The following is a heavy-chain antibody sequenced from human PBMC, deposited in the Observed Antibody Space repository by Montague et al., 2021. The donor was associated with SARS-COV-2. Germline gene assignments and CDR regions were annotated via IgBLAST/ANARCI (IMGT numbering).Heavy chain of an antibody. CDR2: IYYSGST. V-gene: IGHV4-39*01. CDR3: ARRRSQDIVVVPAAPPVFHHYYYMDV. D-gene: IGHD2-2*01. J-gene: IGHJ6*03. Sequence: SETLSLTCTVSGGSISSSSYYWGWIRQPPGKGLEWIGSIYYSGSTYYNPSLKSRVTISVDTSKNQFSLKLSSVTAADTAVYYCARRRSQDIVVVPAAPPVFHHYYYMDVWGKGTTVTVSS. CDR1: GGSISSSSYY.